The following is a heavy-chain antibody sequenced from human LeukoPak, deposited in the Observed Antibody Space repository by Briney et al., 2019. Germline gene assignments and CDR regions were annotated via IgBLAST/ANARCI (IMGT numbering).Heavy chain of an antibody. CDR1: GFTFGSYW. V-gene: IGHV3-7*01. D-gene: IGHD3-3*01. J-gene: IGHJ4*02. CDR2: IKHDGGEK. Sequence: GGSLRLSCAASGFTFGSYWMSWVRQAPGKGLEWVANIKHDGGEKYYVDSVKDRFTISRDNVKNSLYLQMNSLRAEDTAVYYCARAIFGVVTYYFDYWGQGILVTVSS. CDR3: ARAIFGVVTYYFDY.